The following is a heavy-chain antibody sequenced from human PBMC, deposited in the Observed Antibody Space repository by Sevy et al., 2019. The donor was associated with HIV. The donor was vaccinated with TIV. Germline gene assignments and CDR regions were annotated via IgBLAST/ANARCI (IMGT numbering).Heavy chain of an antibody. CDR2: IYSGGST. J-gene: IGHJ4*02. Sequence: GGSLRLSCVASGFTVSSNYMSWVRQAPGKGLEWVSAIYSGGSTYYPDSVKGRFTISRDNSKNTLYLQMNSLRAEDTAVYYCARDDVAAAGKGYWGQGTLVTVSS. CDR3: ARDDVAAAGKGY. CDR1: GFTVSSNY. V-gene: IGHV3-53*01. D-gene: IGHD6-13*01.